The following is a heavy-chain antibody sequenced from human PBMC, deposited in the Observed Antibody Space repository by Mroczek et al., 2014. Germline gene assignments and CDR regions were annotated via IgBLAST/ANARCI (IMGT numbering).Heavy chain of an antibody. V-gene: IGHV1-2*02. CDR2: VNPNSGDT. CDR3: TRTPLSRHDYDRSGYLPTAFYHGMDV. D-gene: IGHD3-22*01. CDR1: GYTFSGYY. J-gene: IGHJ6*02. Sequence: QVQLQESGAEVKKPGASVKVSCKASGYTFSGYYLHWVRQAPGQGLEWMGWVNPNSGDTNYAQKFQGRVTVTRDRSITTAYMELSSLSSDDTAVYYCTRTPLSRHDYDRSGYLPTAFYHGMDVVGPKGLRSP.